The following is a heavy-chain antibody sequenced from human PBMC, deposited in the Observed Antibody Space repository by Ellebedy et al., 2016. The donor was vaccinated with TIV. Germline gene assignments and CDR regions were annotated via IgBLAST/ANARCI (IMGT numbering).Heavy chain of an antibody. J-gene: IGHJ3*02. CDR2: IYYSGST. V-gene: IGHV4-59*12. CDR1: GGSISSYY. Sequence: SETLSLTCTVSGGSISSYYWSWIRQPPGKGLEWIGYIYYSGSTNYNPSLKSRVTISVDTSKNQFSLKLSSVTAADTAVYYCATEGGGYAFDIWGQGTMVTVS. D-gene: IGHD3-16*01. CDR3: ATEGGGYAFDI.